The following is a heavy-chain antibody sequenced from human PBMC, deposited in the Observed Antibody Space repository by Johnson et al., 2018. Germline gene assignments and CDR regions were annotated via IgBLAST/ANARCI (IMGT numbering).Heavy chain of an antibody. V-gene: IGHV3-23*04. J-gene: IGHJ1*01. CDR3: AKDRGGYNQCDHFQD. CDR1: GFTFSSYA. Sequence: VQLVESGGGLVQPGGSLRLSCAASGFTFSSYAMSWVRQAPGKGLEWVSTIGGRGDNTFYADSGKGRFTLSRDNSKNTLYLLMNSLRAEETAIYYCAKDRGGYNQCDHFQDRGQGTLVTVSS. CDR2: IGGRGDNT. D-gene: IGHD5-24*01.